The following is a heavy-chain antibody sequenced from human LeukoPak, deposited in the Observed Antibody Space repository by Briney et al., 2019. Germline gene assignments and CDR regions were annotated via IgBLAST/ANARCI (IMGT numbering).Heavy chain of an antibody. D-gene: IGHD4-17*01. Sequence: GASVKASCKASGGTFSSYAISWVRQAPGQGLEWMGRIIPILGIANYAQKFQGRVTITADKSTSTAYMELSSLRSEDTAVYYCASAPDYGDYERNYYYYGMDVWGQGTTVTVSS. V-gene: IGHV1-69*04. J-gene: IGHJ6*02. CDR1: GGTFSSYA. CDR2: IIPILGIA. CDR3: ASAPDYGDYERNYYYYGMDV.